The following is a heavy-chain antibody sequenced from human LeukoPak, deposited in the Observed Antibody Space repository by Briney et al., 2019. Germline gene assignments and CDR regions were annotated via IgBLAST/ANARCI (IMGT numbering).Heavy chain of an antibody. D-gene: IGHD3-22*01. Sequence: PGGSLRLSCAASGFPFSSYGMHWARQAPGKGLEWVANIKEDGSEKYYVDSVKGRFTISRDNAKNSLYLQMNSLRAEDTAVYYCARVLHKRNYDSSDYYGYWGQGTLVTVSS. CDR1: GFPFSSYG. V-gene: IGHV3-7*04. J-gene: IGHJ4*02. CDR3: ARVLHKRNYDSSDYYGY. CDR2: IKEDGSEK.